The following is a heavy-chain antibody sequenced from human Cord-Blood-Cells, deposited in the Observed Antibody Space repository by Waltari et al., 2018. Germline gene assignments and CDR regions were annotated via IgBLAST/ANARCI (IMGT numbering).Heavy chain of an antibody. J-gene: IGHJ3*02. CDR3: ARGVASGLGLTLNAFDI. CDR1: GGTFSSYA. CDR2: IIPILGTA. Sequence: QVQLVQSGAEVKKPGSSVKVSCKASGGTFSSYAISWVRQASGQGLEWMGGIIPILGTANDAQKFQGRVTIAADESTSTAYMELSSLRSEDTAVYYCARGVASGLGLTLNAFDIWGQGTMVTVSS. V-gene: IGHV1-69*01. D-gene: IGHD5-12*01.